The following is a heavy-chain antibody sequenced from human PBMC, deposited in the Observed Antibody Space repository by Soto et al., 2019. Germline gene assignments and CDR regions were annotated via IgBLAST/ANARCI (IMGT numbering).Heavy chain of an antibody. CDR1: GGSISSGGYY. CDR3: ASHPGGALFRAEYFQH. D-gene: IGHD2-8*02. Sequence: SETLSITCTVSGGSISSGGYYWSWIRQHPEKGLEWIGYIYYSGSTYYNQSLKNRVTISVDTSKNQISLKLSSVTAADTSENKCASHPGGALFRAEYFQHWGKGPLVAV. CDR2: IYYSGST. V-gene: IGHV4-31*03. J-gene: IGHJ1*01.